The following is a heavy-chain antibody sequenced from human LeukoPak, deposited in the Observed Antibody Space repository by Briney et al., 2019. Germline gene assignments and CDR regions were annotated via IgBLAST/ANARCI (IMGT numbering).Heavy chain of an antibody. V-gene: IGHV3-23*01. CDR3: AKVSSGWHGDTRDH. J-gene: IGHJ4*02. CDR2: ISSSGITA. CDR1: VVTFSSEA. D-gene: IGHD6-19*01. Sequence: PGRSLRLSCVVSVVTFSSEAMNWVGHARGKGLEWGSGISSSGITAYYADPVKSRFTIYRDNSKNTMFLQMNSLRAEDTAVNYCAKVSSGWHGDTRDHWGQGTLVTVTS.